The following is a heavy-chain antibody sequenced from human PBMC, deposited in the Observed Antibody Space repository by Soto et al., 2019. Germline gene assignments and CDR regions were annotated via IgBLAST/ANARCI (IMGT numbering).Heavy chain of an antibody. D-gene: IGHD2-15*01. CDR3: ARDSYCSGGSCYPFDYYYYGMDV. CDR1: GYTFTSYY. Sequence: VKVSFKASGYTFTSYYMHWVRQAPGQGLEWMGIINPSGGSTSYAQKFQGRVTMTRDTSTSTVYMELSSLRSEDTAVYYCARDSYCSGGSCYPFDYYYYGMDVWGQGTTVTV. V-gene: IGHV1-46*01. CDR2: INPSGGST. J-gene: IGHJ6*02.